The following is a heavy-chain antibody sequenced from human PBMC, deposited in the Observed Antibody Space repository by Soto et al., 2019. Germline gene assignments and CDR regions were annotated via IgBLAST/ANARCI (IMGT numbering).Heavy chain of an antibody. CDR1: GGSVTNSGYY. V-gene: IGHV4-39*01. D-gene: IGHD4-17*01. CDR2: VYYRGRS. J-gene: IGHJ4*02. CDR3: VSQRTTVPTQAYFDY. Sequence: SETLSLTCTVSGGSVTNSGYYWGWIRQSPGKGLEWIGSVYYRGRSYSKSSVKSRVTISVDTSKNRFSLSLNSVTASDTAVYFCVSQRTTVPTQAYFDYWGPGALVTVSS.